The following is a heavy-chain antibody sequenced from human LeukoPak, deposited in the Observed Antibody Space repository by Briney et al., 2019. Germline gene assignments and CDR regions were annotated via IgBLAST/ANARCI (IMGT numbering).Heavy chain of an antibody. CDR2: ISPYNGHT. V-gene: IGHV1-18*01. D-gene: IGHD3-3*01. Sequence: GASVKVSCKVSGYTFTSYGISWVRQTPGQGLEWMGWISPYNGHTNYAQPFQGRVTMTTDTSTNSGYMELRSLRSDDTAMYYCARDDFWSGYRAFDIWGQGTMVTVSS. J-gene: IGHJ3*02. CDR3: ARDDFWSGYRAFDI. CDR1: GYTFTSYG.